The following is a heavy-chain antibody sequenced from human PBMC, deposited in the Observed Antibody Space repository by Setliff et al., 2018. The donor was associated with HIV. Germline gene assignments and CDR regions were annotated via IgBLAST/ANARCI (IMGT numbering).Heavy chain of an antibody. J-gene: IGHJ4*02. V-gene: IGHV4-39*07. Sequence: PSETLSLTCTVSGGSISSSSYYWGWIRQPPGKGLEWIGSIYYRGSTYYNPSLKSRVTISVDTSKNQFSLKLNSVTAADTAVYYCARDSTTSLDYWGQGTLVTVSS. CDR1: GGSISSSSYY. CDR2: IYYRGST. CDR3: ARDSTTSLDY. D-gene: IGHD1-1*01.